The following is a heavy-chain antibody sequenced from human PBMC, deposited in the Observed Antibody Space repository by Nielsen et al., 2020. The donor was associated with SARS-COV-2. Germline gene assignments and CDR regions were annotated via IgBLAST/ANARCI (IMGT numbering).Heavy chain of an antibody. Sequence: GESLKISCKGSGYSFTTYWIGWVRQMPGKGLEWMGIIYPGDSDTRYSPAFQGQVTISADRSISTAYLRWTRLKASDTATYYCVRSPTHYQGMDVWGQGTSVTVSS. J-gene: IGHJ6*02. CDR1: GYSFTTYW. CDR2: IYPGDSDT. CDR3: VRSPTHYQGMDV. V-gene: IGHV5-51*01.